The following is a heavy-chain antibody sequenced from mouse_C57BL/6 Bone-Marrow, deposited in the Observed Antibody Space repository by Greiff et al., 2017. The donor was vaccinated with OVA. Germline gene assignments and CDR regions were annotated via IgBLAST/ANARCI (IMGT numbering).Heavy chain of an antibody. CDR1: GYTFTSYW. V-gene: IGHV1-53*01. CDR3: ARGRWLLPWFAY. J-gene: IGHJ3*01. D-gene: IGHD2-3*01. Sequence: VQLQQPGTDLVKPGASVKLSCKASGYTFTSYWMHWVKQRPGQGLEWIGNINPSNGGTNYNEKFKSKATLTVDKSSSTAYMQLSSLTSEDSAVYYCARGRWLLPWFAYWGQGTLVTVSA. CDR2: INPSNGGT.